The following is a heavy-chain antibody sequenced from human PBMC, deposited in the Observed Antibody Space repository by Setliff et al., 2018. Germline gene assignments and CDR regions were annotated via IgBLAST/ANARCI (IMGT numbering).Heavy chain of an antibody. V-gene: IGHV3-48*01. Sequence: PGGSLRLSCVASGFTFSIYSMNWVRQAPGKGLEWISYTSSGSNSIYYADSVMGRFTISRDNARNSLYLQMNSLGAEDTALYYCARAHRYFSDTSGYFYDQGRSAFDVWGQGTMVTVSS. CDR3: ARAHRYFSDTSGYFYDQGRSAFDV. J-gene: IGHJ3*01. CDR1: GFTFSIYS. CDR2: TSSGSNSI. D-gene: IGHD3-22*01.